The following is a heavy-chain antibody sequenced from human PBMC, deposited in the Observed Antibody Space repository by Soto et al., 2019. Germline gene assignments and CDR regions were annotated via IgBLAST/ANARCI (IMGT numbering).Heavy chain of an antibody. D-gene: IGHD2-15*01. J-gene: IGHJ6*02. CDR2: IKSKTDGGTT. CDR3: TPDHGCSGGSCYGYYYYGMDV. Sequence: GGSLRLSCAASGFTFSNAWMSWVRQAPGKGLEWVGRIKSKTDGGTTDYAAPVKGRFTISGDDSKNTLYLQMNSLKTEDTAVYYCTPDHGCSGGSCYGYYYYGMDVWGQGTTVTVS. V-gene: IGHV3-15*01. CDR1: GFTFSNAW.